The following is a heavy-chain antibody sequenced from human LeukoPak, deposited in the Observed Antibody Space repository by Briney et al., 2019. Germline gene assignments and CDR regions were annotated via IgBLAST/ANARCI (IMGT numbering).Heavy chain of an antibody. D-gene: IGHD6-6*01. V-gene: IGHV5-51*01. CDR2: IYPGESDT. Sequence: GESLKISCKASGYSFTSYWIGWVRQMPGKGLEWMGIIYPGESDTRYSPSFQGQVTISADKSISTAYLQWSSLKASDTAMYYCASLRIAARLPDSFDIWGQGKMVTVSS. CDR3: ASLRIAARLPDSFDI. J-gene: IGHJ3*02. CDR1: GYSFTSYW.